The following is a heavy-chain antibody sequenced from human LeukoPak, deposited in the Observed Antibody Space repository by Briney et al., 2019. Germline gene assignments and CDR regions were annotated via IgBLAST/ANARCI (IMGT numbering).Heavy chain of an antibody. CDR3: ARLGYCSSTSCPGNY. Sequence: ITPSGATTSYPQKFQGSVTMTSATSTSTVYMELSSLRSEDTAVYYCARLGYCSSTSCPGNYWGQGTLVTVSS. V-gene: IGHV1-46*01. D-gene: IGHD2-2*01. CDR2: ITPSGATT. J-gene: IGHJ4*02.